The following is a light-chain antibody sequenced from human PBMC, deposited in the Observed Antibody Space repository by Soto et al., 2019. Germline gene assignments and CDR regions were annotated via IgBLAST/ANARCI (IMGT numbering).Light chain of an antibody. CDR1: QSISNNF. J-gene: IGKJ2*01. V-gene: IGKV3-20*01. Sequence: EIVMTQSPATLSVSPGERATLSCRASQSISNNFLAWYQQKRGQTPRLLIYVASSRATGIPDRFSGSGSGTDFTLTISRLEPEDFAVYFCQQYDTSPHTFGQGTKVDIK. CDR3: QQYDTSPHT. CDR2: VAS.